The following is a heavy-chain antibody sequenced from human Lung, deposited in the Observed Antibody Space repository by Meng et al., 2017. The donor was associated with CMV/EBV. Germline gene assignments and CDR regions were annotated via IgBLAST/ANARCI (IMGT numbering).Heavy chain of an antibody. CDR2: IKEDGSEK. V-gene: IGHV3-7*01. CDR1: GFTFRSHW. J-gene: IGHJ4*02. Sequence: LRLSCAASGFTFRSHWMSWVRQAPGKGLEWVANIKEDGSEKYYVDSVKGRFTISRDNAKNSLYLQMNSLRAEDTAVYYCARWRPWIDYWGQGTLVTVSS. CDR3: ARWRPWIDY. D-gene: IGHD3-3*01.